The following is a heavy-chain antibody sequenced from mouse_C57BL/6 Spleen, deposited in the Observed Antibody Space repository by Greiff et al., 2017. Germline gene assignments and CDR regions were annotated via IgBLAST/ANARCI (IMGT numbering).Heavy chain of an antibody. Sequence: QVQLQQSGPGLVQPSQSLSITCTVSGFSLTSYGVHWVRQSPGKGLEWLGVIWSGGSTDYNAAFISRLSISKDNSKSQVFFKMNSLQADDTAIYYCATITTVVAMDYWGQGTSVTVSS. D-gene: IGHD1-1*01. CDR2: IWSGGST. CDR1: GFSLTSYG. V-gene: IGHV2-2*01. CDR3: ATITTVVAMDY. J-gene: IGHJ4*01.